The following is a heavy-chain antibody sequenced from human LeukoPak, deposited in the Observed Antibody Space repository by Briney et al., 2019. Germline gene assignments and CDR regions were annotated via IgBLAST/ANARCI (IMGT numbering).Heavy chain of an antibody. CDR3: ARQKGEPVDY. J-gene: IGHJ4*02. Sequence: KTSETLSLTCTVSGDSISSYYWSWIRQPPGKGLEWIGYIYYSGSTYYNPSLKSRVTISVDTSKNQFSLKLSSVTAADTAVYYCARQKGEPVDYWGQGTLVTVSS. D-gene: IGHD1-14*01. CDR1: GDSISSYY. CDR2: IYYSGST. V-gene: IGHV4-59*04.